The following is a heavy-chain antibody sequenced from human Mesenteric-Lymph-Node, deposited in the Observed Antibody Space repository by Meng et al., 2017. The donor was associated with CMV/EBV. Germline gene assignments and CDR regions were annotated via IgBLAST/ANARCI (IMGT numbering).Heavy chain of an antibody. J-gene: IGHJ5*02. CDR1: FSAYY. D-gene: IGHD3-3*01. Sequence: FSAYYWSWIRQPPGKGLEFIGEINHSGSTNYNPSLKSRVTMSVDTSKKQFSLKLSSVTAADTAVYYCARGTITIFGVVITRGQGFDPWGQGTLVTVSS. V-gene: IGHV4-34*01. CDR3: ARGTITIFGVVITRGQGFDP. CDR2: INHSGST.